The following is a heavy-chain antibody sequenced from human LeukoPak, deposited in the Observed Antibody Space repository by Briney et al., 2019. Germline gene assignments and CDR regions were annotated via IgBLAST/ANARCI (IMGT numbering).Heavy chain of an antibody. CDR1: GRPISRGGYY. D-gene: IGHD3-9*01. Sequence: KPSQTLTLTRTVSGRPISRGGYYWSWICQHPGKGLDWFGYIYYSGSTYYNPSIKRRVTISVDTSKNQFYLKVSSVTAADTAVYYCARERLVIIENYFDYWGQGTLVTVSS. CDR2: IYYSGST. CDR3: ARERLVIIENYFDY. V-gene: IGHV4-31*03. J-gene: IGHJ4*02.